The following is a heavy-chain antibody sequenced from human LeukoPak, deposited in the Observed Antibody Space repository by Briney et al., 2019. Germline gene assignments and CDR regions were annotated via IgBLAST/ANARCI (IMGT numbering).Heavy chain of an antibody. D-gene: IGHD2-2*01. CDR1: GYTFTTSG. Sequence: ASLKVSCKASGYTFTTSGINWVRQAPGQGLEWMGCINVYNGNTNYAQKFQGRITMTRDTSTNTAYMELRSLKSDDTAVYYCARGGDIVVQDYWGQGTLVTVSS. CDR2: INVYNGNT. CDR3: ARGGDIVVQDY. J-gene: IGHJ4*02. V-gene: IGHV1-18*01.